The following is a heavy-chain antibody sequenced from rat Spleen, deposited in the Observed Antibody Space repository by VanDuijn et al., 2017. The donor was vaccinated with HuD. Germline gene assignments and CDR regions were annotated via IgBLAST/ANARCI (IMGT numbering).Heavy chain of an antibody. CDR1: GFSLTRYP. V-gene: IGHV2-27*01. Sequence: QVQLKESEPDLVQPSQTLSPPCTVSGFSLTRYPVSWVRQPPGKGLEWMGVIWTGGSTAYNSLLKSRLSISRDTPKSQVFLKMNSLQTEDTATYYCARGGELDWFAYWGQGTLVTVSS. D-gene: IGHD5-1*01. CDR3: ARGGELDWFAY. J-gene: IGHJ3*01. CDR2: IWTGGST.